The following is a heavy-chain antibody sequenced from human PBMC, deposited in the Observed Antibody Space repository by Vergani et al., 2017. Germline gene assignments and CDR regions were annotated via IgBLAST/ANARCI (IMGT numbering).Heavy chain of an antibody. CDR3: AIAARTHYYYYGMDV. CDR1: GGSISSYY. J-gene: IGHJ6*02. Sequence: QVQLQESGPGLVKPSETLSLTCTVSGGSISSYYWSWIRQPPGKGLEWIGYIYYSGSTNYNPSLKSRVTISVDTSKNQFSLKLSSVTAADTALYYCAIAARTHYYYYGMDVWGQGTTVTVSS. V-gene: IGHV4-59*01. CDR2: IYYSGST. D-gene: IGHD6-6*01.